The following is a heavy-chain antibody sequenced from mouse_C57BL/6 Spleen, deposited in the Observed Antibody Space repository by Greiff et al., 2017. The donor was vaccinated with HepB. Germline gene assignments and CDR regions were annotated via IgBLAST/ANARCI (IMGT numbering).Heavy chain of an antibody. D-gene: IGHD2-5*01. CDR3: ARDYSNLFYYFDY. J-gene: IGHJ2*01. V-gene: IGHV1-64*01. CDR2: IHPNSGST. CDR1: GYTFTSYW. Sequence: QVQLQQPGAELVKPGASVKLSCKASGYTFTSYWMHWVKQRPGQGLEWIGMIHPNSGSTNYNEKFKSKATLTVDKSSSTAYMQLSSLTSEDSAVYYCARDYSNLFYYFDYWGQGTTLTVSS.